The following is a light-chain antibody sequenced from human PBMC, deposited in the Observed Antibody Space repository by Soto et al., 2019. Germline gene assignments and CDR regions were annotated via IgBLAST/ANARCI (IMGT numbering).Light chain of an antibody. CDR2: KTS. J-gene: IGKJ1*01. CDR3: QYYNNYCWT. V-gene: IGKV1-5*03. Sequence: DIQLTQSPSTLSASVGDRVTITCRASQSISSWLAWYQQKPGKAPKVLIYKTSNLERGVPSRFSGSGSGTEFTLTISSLQPDDFATYYCQYYNNYCWTFGQGTKVEIK. CDR1: QSISSW.